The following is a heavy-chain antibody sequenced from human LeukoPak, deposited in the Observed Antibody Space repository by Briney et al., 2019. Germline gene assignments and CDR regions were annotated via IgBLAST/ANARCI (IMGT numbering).Heavy chain of an antibody. Sequence: GGSLRLSCAASGFPFANAWMSWVRQAPGKGLEWVGRIKSKSDGETTNYAAPVKGIFSVFRVDSRATVYLEMNSLKTEDSAVYHCTTDRGIGPRPVFDSWGQGTLVTVSS. V-gene: IGHV3-15*01. CDR1: GFPFANAW. CDR2: IKSKSDGETT. D-gene: IGHD6-6*01. J-gene: IGHJ4*02. CDR3: TTDRGIGPRPVFDS.